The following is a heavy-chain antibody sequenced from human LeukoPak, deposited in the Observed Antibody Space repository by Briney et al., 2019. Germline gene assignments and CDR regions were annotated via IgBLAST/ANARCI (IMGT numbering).Heavy chain of an antibody. CDR2: IYYSGST. Sequence: PSETLSLTCTVSGGSISSSSYYWGWIRQPPGKGLEWIGSIYYSGSTYYNPSLKSRVTISVDTSKNQFSLKLSSVTAADTAVYYCARASGAYYYGSGKNNWFDPWGQGTLVTVSS. J-gene: IGHJ5*02. CDR1: GGSISSSSYY. D-gene: IGHD3-10*01. CDR3: ARASGAYYYGSGKNNWFDP. V-gene: IGHV4-39*07.